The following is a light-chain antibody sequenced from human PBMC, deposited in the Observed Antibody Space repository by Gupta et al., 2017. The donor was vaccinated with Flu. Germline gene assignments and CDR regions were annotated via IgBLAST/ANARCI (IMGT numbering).Light chain of an antibody. CDR3: QQSYSTVT. CDR2: AAS. V-gene: IGKV1-39*01. J-gene: IGKJ3*01. Sequence: SPSSLSASVGDRVTITCRASQSISSYLNWYQQKPGKAPKLLIYAASRLKSGVPSRFSGSGSGTDFTLTISRLQPEDFATYYCQQSYSTVTFGPGTKVDIK. CDR1: QSISSY.